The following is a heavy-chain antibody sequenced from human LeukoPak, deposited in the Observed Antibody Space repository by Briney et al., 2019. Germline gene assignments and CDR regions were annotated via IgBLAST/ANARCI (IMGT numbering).Heavy chain of an antibody. V-gene: IGHV3-66*01. CDR1: GFTVSSNY. D-gene: IGHD3-10*01. Sequence: AGGSLRLSCAASGFTVSSNYMSWVRQAPGKGLEWVSVIYSGGSTYYADSVKGRFTISRDNSKNTLYLQMNSLRAEDTAVYYCAGLWFGELLTENWFDPWGQGTLVTVSS. CDR2: IYSGGST. CDR3: AGLWFGELLTENWFDP. J-gene: IGHJ5*02.